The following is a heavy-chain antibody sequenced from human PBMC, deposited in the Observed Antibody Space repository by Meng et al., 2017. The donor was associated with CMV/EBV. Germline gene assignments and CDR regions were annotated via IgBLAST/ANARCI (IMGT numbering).Heavy chain of an antibody. CDR1: GGTFSSNT. CDR3: AGSLGPPFGDLLYL. V-gene: IGHV1-69*02. Sequence: SVKVSCKASGGTFSSNTITWVRQAPGQGLEWMGRTIPILGIADYAQKFQGRLTITADKSTRTAFMELSSLRSEDTAVYYCAGSLGPPFGDLLYLWGQGTLVTVSS. CDR2: TIPILGIA. D-gene: IGHD3-10*01. J-gene: IGHJ5*02.